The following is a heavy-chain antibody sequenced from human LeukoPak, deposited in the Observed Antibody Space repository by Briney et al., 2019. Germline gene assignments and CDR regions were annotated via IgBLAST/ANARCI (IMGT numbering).Heavy chain of an antibody. J-gene: IGHJ5*02. D-gene: IGHD6-13*01. CDR2: IRYDGSNK. V-gene: IGHV3-30*02. CDR1: GFTFSSYA. Sequence: GGSLRLSCAASGFTFSSYAMHWVRQAPGKGLEWVTFIRYDGSNKYYADSVKGRFTISRDNSKNALYLQMNSLRAEDTAVYYCARYIAAAGTYWFDPWGQGTLVTVSS. CDR3: ARYIAAAGTYWFDP.